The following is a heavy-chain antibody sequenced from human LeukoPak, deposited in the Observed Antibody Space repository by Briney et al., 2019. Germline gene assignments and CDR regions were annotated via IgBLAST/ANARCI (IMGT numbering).Heavy chain of an antibody. D-gene: IGHD6-19*01. Sequence: PSETLSLTCTVSGGSISSYYWSWIRQPPGKGLEWIGYIYYSGSTNYNPSLKSRVTISVDTSKNQFSLKLSSVTAADTAVYYCARHGSHSSGWYSLPGRERDYFDYWGQGTLVTVSS. CDR3: ARHGSHSSGWYSLPGRERDYFDY. CDR2: IYYSGST. J-gene: IGHJ4*02. CDR1: GGSISSYY. V-gene: IGHV4-59*08.